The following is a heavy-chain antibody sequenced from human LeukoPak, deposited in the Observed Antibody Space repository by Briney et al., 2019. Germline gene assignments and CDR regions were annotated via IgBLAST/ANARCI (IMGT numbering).Heavy chain of an antibody. Sequence: ASVKVSCKASGGTFSSYDINWVRQATGQGLEWMGWMNPNSGNTGYAQKFQGRVTITRNTSITTTYMELSSLRSEDTAVYYCARRSAYGSGSYYVDYWGQGTLVTVSS. V-gene: IGHV1-8*03. CDR3: ARRSAYGSGSYYVDY. J-gene: IGHJ4*02. CDR2: MNPNSGNT. D-gene: IGHD3-10*01. CDR1: GGTFSSYD.